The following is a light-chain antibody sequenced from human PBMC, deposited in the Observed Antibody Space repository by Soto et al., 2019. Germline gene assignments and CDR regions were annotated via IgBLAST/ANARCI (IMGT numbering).Light chain of an antibody. CDR1: QSVNSNY. CDR2: ETS. J-gene: IGKJ1*01. CDR3: QQFGTSPLWT. Sequence: EIVLTQSPGTLSLSPGERATLSCRASQSVNSNYLAWYQQKPGQAPRLLMYETSTRATGIPDRFSGSGSGTVFTLTISRLEPEDFAVYFCQQFGTSPLWTFGQGTKVEMK. V-gene: IGKV3-20*01.